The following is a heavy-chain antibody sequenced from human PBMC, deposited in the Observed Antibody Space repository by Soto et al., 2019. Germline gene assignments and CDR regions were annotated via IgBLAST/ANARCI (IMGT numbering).Heavy chain of an antibody. CDR1: GASVGGTYW. V-gene: IGHV4-4*02. D-gene: IGHD6-13*01. CDR3: ARYNAASGTYYFDF. CDR2: INHRGSA. Sequence: PSETLCLTYAVSGASVGGTYWWSWVRQPPGKGPEWIGEINHRGSANYNPSLKSRVTISVDISKSQFSLRLTSVTAADTAVYYCARYNAASGTYYFDFWGQGALVTVSS. J-gene: IGHJ4*02.